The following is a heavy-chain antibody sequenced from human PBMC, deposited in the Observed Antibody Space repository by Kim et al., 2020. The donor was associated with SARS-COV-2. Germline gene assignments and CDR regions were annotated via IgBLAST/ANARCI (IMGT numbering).Heavy chain of an antibody. D-gene: IGHD3-3*01. V-gene: IGHV2-70*11. CDR2: IDWADDN. CDR1: GFSLIADESC. CDR3: APTSIFYF. J-gene: IGHJ2*01. Sequence: SGPTLVKPTQTLTLTCNFSGFSLIADESCVSWIRQPPGKALEWLARIDWADDNYYDTSLEARPSIPKNTSKNQVVLTMTNLDPEDTAPYYCAPTSIFYF.